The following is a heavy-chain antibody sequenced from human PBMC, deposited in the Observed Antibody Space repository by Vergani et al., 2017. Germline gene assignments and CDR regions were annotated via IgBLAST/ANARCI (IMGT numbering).Heavy chain of an antibody. V-gene: IGHV1-46*01. CDR2: INPSGGST. CDR1: GYTFTSYY. Sequence: QVQLVPSGAEVKKPGASVKVSCKASGYTFTSYYMHWVRQAPGQGLEWMGIINPSGGSTSYAQKFQGRVTMTRDTSSSTVYMELSSLRSEDTAVYYCASARITMVRGLGSWFDPWGQGTLVTVSS. J-gene: IGHJ5*02. D-gene: IGHD3-10*01. CDR3: ASARITMVRGLGSWFDP.